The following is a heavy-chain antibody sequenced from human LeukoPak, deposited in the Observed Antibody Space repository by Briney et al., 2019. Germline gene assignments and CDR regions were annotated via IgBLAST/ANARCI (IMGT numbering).Heavy chain of an antibody. CDR3: ARGRIVVRGVIGV. V-gene: IGHV3-21*01. D-gene: IGHD3-10*01. J-gene: IGHJ6*02. CDR2: ISSSSSYI. CDR1: GFTFSSYS. Sequence: PGGSLRLSCAASGFTFSSYSMNWVRQAPGKGLEWVSSISSSSSYIYYADSVKGRFTISRDNAKNSLYLQMNSLRAEDTAVYYCARGRIVVRGVIGVWGQGTTVTVSS.